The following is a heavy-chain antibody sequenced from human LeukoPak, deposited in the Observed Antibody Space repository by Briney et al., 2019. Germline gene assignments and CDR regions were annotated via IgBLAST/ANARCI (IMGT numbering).Heavy chain of an antibody. Sequence: SETLSLTCVVSGDSITRSDYYWDWIRQPPGKGLEWIGSIYYSGATYYSGSLKSRATIFVDTIKNQFSLKLSPVTAADTAVYYCASGLGTVTFFDYWGQGTLVTVSS. D-gene: IGHD4-17*01. J-gene: IGHJ4*02. CDR2: IYYSGAT. V-gene: IGHV4-39*07. CDR1: GDSITRSDYY. CDR3: ASGLGTVTFFDY.